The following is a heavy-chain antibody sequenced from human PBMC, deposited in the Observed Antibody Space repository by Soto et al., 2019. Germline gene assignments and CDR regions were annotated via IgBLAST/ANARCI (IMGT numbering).Heavy chain of an antibody. V-gene: IGHV4-59*02. CDR3: ARRRGSYFDY. J-gene: IGHJ4*02. D-gene: IGHD3-10*01. Sequence: QVQLQESGPGLVKPSETLSLTCTVSGGSVSSYHWSWIRQSPGKGLEWIGHISYGGNTNYNSSLKSRVIISVDTSKNEVSLKVSSVIAADTAVYYCARRRGSYFDYWCQGALVTVSS. CDR2: ISYGGNT. CDR1: GGSVSSYH.